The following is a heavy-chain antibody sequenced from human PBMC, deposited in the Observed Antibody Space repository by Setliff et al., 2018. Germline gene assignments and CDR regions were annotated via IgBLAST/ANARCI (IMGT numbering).Heavy chain of an antibody. CDR2: INHYGST. V-gene: IGHV4-34*01. Sequence: SATLSLTCAVYDGSFSDYYWSWIRQPPGKGLEWIGEINHYGSTKYKSSLKSRVTISVDTPKNQFSLKLHSVTAADTAIYYCARRWNFGPYGSGIHDGFDMWGEGTMVTVS. CDR1: DGSFSDYY. CDR3: ARRWNFGPYGSGIHDGFDM. D-gene: IGHD3-10*01. J-gene: IGHJ3*02.